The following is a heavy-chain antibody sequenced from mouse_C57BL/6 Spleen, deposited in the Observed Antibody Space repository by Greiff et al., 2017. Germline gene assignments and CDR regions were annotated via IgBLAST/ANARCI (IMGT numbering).Heavy chain of an antibody. J-gene: IGHJ2*01. D-gene: IGHD1-1*01. V-gene: IGHV1-76*01. CDR3: ARSSFIKAGYFDY. Sequence: QVQLQQSGAELVRPGASVKLSCKASGYTFTDYYINWVKQRPGQGLEWIARIYPGSGNTYYNEKFKGKATLTAEKSSSTAYMQLSSLTSEDSAVYFCARSSFIKAGYFDYWGQGTTLTVSS. CDR1: GYTFTDYY. CDR2: IYPGSGNT.